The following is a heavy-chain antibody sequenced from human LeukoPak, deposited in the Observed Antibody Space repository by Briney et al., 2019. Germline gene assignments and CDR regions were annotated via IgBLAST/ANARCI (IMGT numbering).Heavy chain of an antibody. CDR3: VKDHGRIAARPLWFDP. Sequence: GGSLRLSCAASGFTFSSYAMSWVRPAPGKGLEWVSSTSGSGGNTYYADSGKGRFTISRDNSKHPHYLQMNSLRADDRAVYYCVKDHGRIAARPLWFDPWGQGTLVTVSS. CDR2: TSGSGGNT. CDR1: GFTFSSYA. V-gene: IGHV3-23*01. J-gene: IGHJ5*02. D-gene: IGHD6-6*01.